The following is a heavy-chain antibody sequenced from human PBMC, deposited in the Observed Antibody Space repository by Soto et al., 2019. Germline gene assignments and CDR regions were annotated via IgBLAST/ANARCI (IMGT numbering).Heavy chain of an antibody. CDR2: TYYRSKWYN. J-gene: IGHJ4*02. Sequence: KQSQTLSLTCAISGDSVSSNSAAWNWIRQSPSRGLEWLGRTYYRSKWYNDYAVSVKSRITINPDTSKNQFSLQLNSVTPEDTAVYYCARGAPLLYDSSPNLFDYWGQGTLVTVSS. D-gene: IGHD3-22*01. CDR1: GDSVSSNSAA. CDR3: ARGAPLLYDSSPNLFDY. V-gene: IGHV6-1*01.